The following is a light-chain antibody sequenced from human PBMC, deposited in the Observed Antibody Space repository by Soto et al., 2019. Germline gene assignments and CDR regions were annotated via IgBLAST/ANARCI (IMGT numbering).Light chain of an antibody. V-gene: IGKV3-20*01. CDR3: QQYLNSPRT. J-gene: IGKJ2*01. Sequence: EIVLTQSPGTLSLSPGERATLSCRASQSVSSNYLAWYQQKPGQAPRLLIYGASSRATGIPDRFSGSGSGTDFTLTMTKLEPEDFAVYYCQQYLNSPRTFGQGTKLEIK. CDR1: QSVSSNY. CDR2: GAS.